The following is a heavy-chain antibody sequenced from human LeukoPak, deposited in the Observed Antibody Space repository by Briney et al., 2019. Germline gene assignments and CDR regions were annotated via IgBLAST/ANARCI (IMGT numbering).Heavy chain of an antibody. J-gene: IGHJ4*02. CDR1: GGSISSYY. CDR2: IYYSGST. CDR3: AREDTAMVGSYDY. V-gene: IGHV4-59*12. D-gene: IGHD5-18*01. Sequence: SETLSLTCTVSGGSISSYYWSWIRQPPGKGLEWIGYIYYSGSTNYNPSLKSRVTISVDTSKNQFSLKLSSVTAADTAVYYCAREDTAMVGSYDYWGQGTLVTVSS.